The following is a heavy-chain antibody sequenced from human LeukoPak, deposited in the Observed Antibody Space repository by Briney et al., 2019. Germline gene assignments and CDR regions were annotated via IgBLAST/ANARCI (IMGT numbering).Heavy chain of an antibody. CDR2: ISSSGSTI. D-gene: IGHD6-6*01. Sequence: GGSLRLSCAASGFTFSSYAMNWVRQAPGKGLEWVSYISSSGSTIYYADSVKGRLTISRDNARKSLYLQMNSLRAEDTAVYYCARDLRASIAARPAYWGQGTLVTVSS. CDR3: ARDLRASIAARPAY. J-gene: IGHJ4*02. CDR1: GFTFSSYA. V-gene: IGHV3-48*03.